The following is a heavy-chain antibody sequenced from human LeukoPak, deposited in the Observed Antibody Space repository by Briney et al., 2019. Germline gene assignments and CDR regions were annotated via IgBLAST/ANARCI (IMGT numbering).Heavy chain of an antibody. CDR1: GFTFSSYW. V-gene: IGHV3-21*01. CDR3: ARDRYSSSPSDY. J-gene: IGHJ4*02. Sequence: GGSLRLSCAASGFTFSSYWMSWVRQAPGKGLEWVSSISSSSSYIYYADSVKGRFTISRDNAKNSLYLQMNSLRAEDTAVYYCARDRYSSSPSDYWGQGTLVTVSS. D-gene: IGHD6-13*01. CDR2: ISSSSSYI.